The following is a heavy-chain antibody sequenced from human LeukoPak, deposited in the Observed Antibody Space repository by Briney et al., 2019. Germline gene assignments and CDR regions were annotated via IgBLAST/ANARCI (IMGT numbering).Heavy chain of an antibody. CDR3: AEGLARKPNIDY. Sequence: PGGSLRLSCAASGFTFSTYGMHWVRQAPGKGLEWVAVISYDGSDKYYADSVKGRFTISRDNSKNTLYLQMNSLRAEDTAVYYCAEGLARKPNIDYWGQGTLVTVSS. CDR1: GFTFSTYG. CDR2: ISYDGSDK. V-gene: IGHV3-30*18. J-gene: IGHJ4*02. D-gene: IGHD6-19*01.